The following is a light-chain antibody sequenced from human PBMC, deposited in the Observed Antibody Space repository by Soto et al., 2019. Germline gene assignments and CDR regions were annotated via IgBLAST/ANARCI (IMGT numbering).Light chain of an antibody. CDR2: NAL. V-gene: IGKV3-20*01. J-gene: IGKJ2*01. CDR1: QTVGMNY. Sequence: EIVLTQSPGTLSLSPGERATLSCRASQTVGMNYLARFQQKPGQAPKLLIYNALVRATGIPDRFSGSGSGTDFTLTISRLGPEDFAVYYCHQYAYAPLTFGQGTKLETK. CDR3: HQYAYAPLT.